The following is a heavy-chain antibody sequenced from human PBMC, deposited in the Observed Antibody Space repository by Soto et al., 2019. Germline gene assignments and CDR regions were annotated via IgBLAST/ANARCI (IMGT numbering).Heavy chain of an antibody. V-gene: IGHV3-13*01. CDR2: IGTAGDT. Sequence: GGSLRLSCAASGFTFSSYDMHWVRQATGKGLEWVSAIGTAGDTYYPGSVKGRFTISRENAKNSLYLQMSSLRAGDTAVYYCARTPYSSGWPFDYWGQGTLVTVSS. J-gene: IGHJ4*02. D-gene: IGHD6-19*01. CDR3: ARTPYSSGWPFDY. CDR1: GFTFSSYD.